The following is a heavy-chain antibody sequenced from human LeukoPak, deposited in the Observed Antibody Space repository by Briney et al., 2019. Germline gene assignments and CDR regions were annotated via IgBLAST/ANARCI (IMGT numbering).Heavy chain of an antibody. CDR2: IIPIFGTA. CDR1: GGTFSSYA. CDR3: ASSRDQNRLYSGYDFLCVDY. J-gene: IGHJ4*02. V-gene: IGHV1-69*13. Sequence: SVKVSCKASGGTFSSYAISWVRQAPGQGLEWMGGIIPIFGTANYAQKFQGRVTITADESTSTAYMELSSLRFEDTAVYYCASSRDQNRLYSGYDFLCVDYWGQGTLVTVSS. D-gene: IGHD5-12*01.